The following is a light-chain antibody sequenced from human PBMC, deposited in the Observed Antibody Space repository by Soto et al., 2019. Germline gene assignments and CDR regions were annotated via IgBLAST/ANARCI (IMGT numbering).Light chain of an antibody. Sequence: EIVMTQSPDTVSVSPGEEVTLSCRASQYVGTNLAWYQHKPGQAPSLLIYGAFTRATGVPARFSGGGSGTEFTLTISSLQSEDLAVYYCQEYSSWWTFGQGTKVEI. J-gene: IGKJ1*01. CDR3: QEYSSWWT. V-gene: IGKV3-15*01. CDR1: QYVGTN. CDR2: GAF.